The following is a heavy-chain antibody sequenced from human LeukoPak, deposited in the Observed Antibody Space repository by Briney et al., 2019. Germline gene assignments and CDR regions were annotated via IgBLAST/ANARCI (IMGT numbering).Heavy chain of an antibody. V-gene: IGHV4-59*01. Sequence: PSETLSLTCTVSGGSISSYYWSWIRQPPGKGLEWIGYIYYSGSTTYNPSLKSRVTISVDTSKNQFSLKLSSVTAADTAVYYCARLPSYSSSWYYGMDVWGQGTTVTVSS. CDR1: GGSISSYY. CDR2: IYYSGST. CDR3: ARLPSYSSSWYYGMDV. D-gene: IGHD6-13*01. J-gene: IGHJ6*02.